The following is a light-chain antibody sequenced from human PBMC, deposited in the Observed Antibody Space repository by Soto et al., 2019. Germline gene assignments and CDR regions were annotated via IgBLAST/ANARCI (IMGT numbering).Light chain of an antibody. J-gene: IGLJ3*02. CDR2: LNSDGSH. CDR3: QTWSTDIRL. V-gene: IGLV4-69*01. CDR1: SGHNSYA. Sequence: QLVLTQPPSASASLGASVKRTCTLSSGHNSYAIAWHQQQPEKGPRYLMKLNSDGSHSKGDGIPDRFSGSSSGAERYLTISILQFEEEADYYCQTWSTDIRLFGGGTKLNVL.